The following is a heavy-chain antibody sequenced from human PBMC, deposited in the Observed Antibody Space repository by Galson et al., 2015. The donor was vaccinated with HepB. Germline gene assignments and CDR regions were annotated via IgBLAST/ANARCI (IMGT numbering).Heavy chain of an antibody. CDR3: ARQLTTVTTDGFYYYGMDV. Sequence: QSGAEVKRPGESLKISCKGSGYSFTSYWIGWVRQMPGKGLEWMGIIYPGDSDTRYSPSFQGQVTISADKSISTAYLQWSSLKASDTAMYYCARQLTTVTTDGFYYYGMDVWGQGTTVTVSS. CDR2: IYPGDSDT. D-gene: IGHD4-17*01. J-gene: IGHJ6*02. V-gene: IGHV5-51*01. CDR1: GYSFTSYW.